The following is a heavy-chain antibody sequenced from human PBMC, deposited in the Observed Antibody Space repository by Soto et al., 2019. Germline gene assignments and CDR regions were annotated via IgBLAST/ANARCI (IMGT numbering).Heavy chain of an antibody. CDR3: ARADCTGAYCYSWPFNYGVDV. CDR2: IWYDGSNK. Sequence: PGGSLGLSCTTSGFTLNTYGMHGFRKAPGKGLKWVAIIWYDGSNKYYADSVKGRFTISRDNSKNTLYLQMNSLRAEDTALYYCARADCTGAYCYSWPFNYGVDVWGQGTTVTVSS. D-gene: IGHD2-15*01. CDR1: GFTLNTYG. J-gene: IGHJ6*02. V-gene: IGHV3-33*08.